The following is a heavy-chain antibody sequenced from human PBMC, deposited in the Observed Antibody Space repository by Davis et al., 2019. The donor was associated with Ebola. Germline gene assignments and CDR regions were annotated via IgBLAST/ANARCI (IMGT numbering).Heavy chain of an antibody. CDR3: AKDGDYDFWSGYPQGMDV. CDR1: GFTFSTYT. V-gene: IGHV3-30-3*01. CDR2: ISYDGSNK. Sequence: GESLKISCAASGFTFSTYTIHWVRQAPGKGLEWVALISYDGSNKYYADSVKGRFTISRDNSKNTLYLQMNSLRAEDTAVYYCAKDGDYDFWSGYPQGMDVWGQGTTVTVSS. D-gene: IGHD3-3*01. J-gene: IGHJ6*02.